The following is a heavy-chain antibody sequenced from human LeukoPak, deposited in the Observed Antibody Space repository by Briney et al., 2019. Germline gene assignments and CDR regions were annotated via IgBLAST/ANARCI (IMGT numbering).Heavy chain of an antibody. J-gene: IGHJ3*02. CDR3: ARDLDCSSTSCYTWGAFDI. D-gene: IGHD2-2*02. Sequence: GGSLRLSCAASGFTFSSYGMHWVRQAPGKGLEWVAVISYDGSNKYYADSVKGRFTISRDNSKNTLYLQMNSLRAEDTAVYYCARDLDCSSTSCYTWGAFDIWGQGTMVTVSS. CDR1: GFTFSSYG. V-gene: IGHV3-30*19. CDR2: ISYDGSNK.